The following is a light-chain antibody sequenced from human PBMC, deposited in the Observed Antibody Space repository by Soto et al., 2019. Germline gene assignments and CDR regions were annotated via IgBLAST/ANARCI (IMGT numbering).Light chain of an antibody. Sequence: QSVLTQPPSASGTPGQRVTISCSGSSSNIGSNIVNWYQQVPGTAPKLLIYSDTQRPSGVPDRFSGSKSGTSAALAISGLQSDDEADYYCSTLDDSLSGRVFGGGTQLTVL. J-gene: IGLJ3*02. CDR2: SDT. CDR3: STLDDSLSGRV. V-gene: IGLV1-44*01. CDR1: SSNIGSNI.